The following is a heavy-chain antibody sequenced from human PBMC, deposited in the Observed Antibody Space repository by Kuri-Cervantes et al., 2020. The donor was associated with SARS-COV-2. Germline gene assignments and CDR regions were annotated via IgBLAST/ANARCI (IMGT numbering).Heavy chain of an antibody. V-gene: IGHV3-48*03. CDR3: VRDGDHWNFDY. CDR1: GFIFSSYE. Sequence: GESLKISCAASGFIFSSYEMNWVRQAPGKGLEWLSYISSSGNTIYYADSVKGRFTISRDNAKNMLFLQMNSLRAEDTAVYYCVRDGDHWNFDYWGQGTLVTVSS. J-gene: IGHJ4*02. CDR2: ISSSGNTI. D-gene: IGHD1-1*01.